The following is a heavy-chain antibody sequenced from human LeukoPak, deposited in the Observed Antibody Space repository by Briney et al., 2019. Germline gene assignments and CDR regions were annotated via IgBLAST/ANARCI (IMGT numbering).Heavy chain of an antibody. CDR1: GGSVSSGSYY. Sequence: PSETLSLTCTVSGGSVSSGSYYWTWIRQPPGKGLEWIGHIYYSGSTNYNPSLKSRVTISVDTSKNQFSLRLSSATAADTAVYYCAREYHPWGQGTLVTVSA. V-gene: IGHV4-61*01. CDR2: IYYSGST. J-gene: IGHJ5*02. CDR3: AREYHP.